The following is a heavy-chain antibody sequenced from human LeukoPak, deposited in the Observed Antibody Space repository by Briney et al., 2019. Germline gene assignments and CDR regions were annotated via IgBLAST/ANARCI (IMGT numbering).Heavy chain of an antibody. D-gene: IGHD5-18*01. CDR1: GGSISSYY. CDR3: ARAPTTAMVTPFDY. Sequence: SETLSLTCTVSGGSISSYYWSWIRQPPGKGLEWIGYIYTSGSTNYNPSLKSRVTISVDTSKNQFSLKLSSVTAAGTAVYYCARAPTTAMVTPFDYWGQGTLVTVSS. V-gene: IGHV4-4*09. J-gene: IGHJ4*02. CDR2: IYTSGST.